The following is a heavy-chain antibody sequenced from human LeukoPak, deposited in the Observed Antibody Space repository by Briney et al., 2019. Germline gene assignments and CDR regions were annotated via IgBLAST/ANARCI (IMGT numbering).Heavy chain of an antibody. V-gene: IGHV3-15*01. Sequence: GGSLRLSCTASGFTFGDYAMSWVRQAPGKGLEWVGRIKSKTHGGTTDYAAPVKGRFTISRDDSKNTLYLQMNSLKTEDTAVYYCTTDDSGRITIFGVVTQDGYWGQGTLVTVSS. J-gene: IGHJ4*02. CDR1: GFTFGDYA. CDR3: TTDDSGRITIFGVVTQDGY. D-gene: IGHD3-3*01. CDR2: IKSKTHGGTT.